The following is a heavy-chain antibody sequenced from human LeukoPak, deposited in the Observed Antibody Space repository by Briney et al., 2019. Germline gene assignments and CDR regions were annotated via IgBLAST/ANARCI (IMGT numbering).Heavy chain of an antibody. Sequence: SETLSLTCAVYGGSFSGYYWSWIRQPPGKGLEWIGEVNHSGSTNYNPSLKSRVTISVDTSKNQFSLKLSSVTAADTAVYYCARHYYGSGSYYNDGYYYYMDVWGKGTTVTISS. CDR3: ARHYYGSGSYYNDGYYYYMDV. V-gene: IGHV4-34*01. CDR2: VNHSGST. CDR1: GGSFSGYY. J-gene: IGHJ6*03. D-gene: IGHD3-10*01.